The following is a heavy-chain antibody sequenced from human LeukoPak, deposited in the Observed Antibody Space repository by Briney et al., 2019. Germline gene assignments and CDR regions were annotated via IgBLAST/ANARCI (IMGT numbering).Heavy chain of an antibody. V-gene: IGHV3-30*18. D-gene: IGHD3-10*01. Sequence: GGSLRLSCAAPGFTVSSNYMSWVRQAPGKGLEWVAVISYDGSNKYYADSVKGRFTISRDNSKNTLYLQMNSLRAEDTAVYYCAKDREPLPHYYGSGTPLDYWGQGTLVTVSS. CDR2: ISYDGSNK. CDR3: AKDREPLPHYYGSGTPLDY. J-gene: IGHJ4*02. CDR1: GFTVSSNY.